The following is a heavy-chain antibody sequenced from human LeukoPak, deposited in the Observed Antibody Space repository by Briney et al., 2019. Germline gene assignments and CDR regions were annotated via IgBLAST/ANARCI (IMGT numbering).Heavy chain of an antibody. D-gene: IGHD3-10*01. CDR2: IDPNSGGT. CDR3: AREYYYGSGNYYNRIDY. CDR1: AYTFTGYY. V-gene: IGHV1-2*02. Sequence: ASVKVSCKASAYTFTGYYMHWVRQAPGQGLEWMGWIDPNSGGTNYQGRVTMTRDTSISTAYMVLNRLRSDDTAVYYCAREYYYGSGNYYNRIDYWGQGTLVTVSS. J-gene: IGHJ4*02.